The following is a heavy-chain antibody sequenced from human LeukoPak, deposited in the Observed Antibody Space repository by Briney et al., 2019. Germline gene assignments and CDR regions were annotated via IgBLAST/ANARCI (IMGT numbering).Heavy chain of an antibody. V-gene: IGHV1-18*01. D-gene: IGHD2-8*02. J-gene: IGHJ4*02. CDR3: ARDTALIRTPGGPDY. Sequence: ASVKVSCKASGYTFASYGISWVRQAPGQGLEWMGWISAYNGDTKYAQHLQGRVTPTTDTSTGTAYMELRSLTSDDTALYYCARDTALIRTPGGPDYWGQGTLVTVSS. CDR1: GYTFASYG. CDR2: ISAYNGDT.